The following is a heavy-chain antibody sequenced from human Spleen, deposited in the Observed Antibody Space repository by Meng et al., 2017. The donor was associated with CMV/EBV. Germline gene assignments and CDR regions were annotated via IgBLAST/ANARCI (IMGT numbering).Heavy chain of an antibody. V-gene: IGHV1-18*01. D-gene: IGHD5-24*01. CDR1: GDSITSYG. CDR2: ISGYNENT. Sequence: ASVKVFCKASGDSITSYGISWVRQAPGQGLEWMGWISGYNENTDYPQKLQGRVTMTKDTSTSTAYMEVRGLNSNDTAVYYCARDRGASRDDYNYEAFDIWGQGTMVTVSS. CDR3: ARDRGASRDDYNYEAFDI. J-gene: IGHJ3*02.